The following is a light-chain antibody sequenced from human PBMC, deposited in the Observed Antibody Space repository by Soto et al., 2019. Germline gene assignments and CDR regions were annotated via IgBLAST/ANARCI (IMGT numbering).Light chain of an antibody. CDR1: SSNIENNY. V-gene: IGLV1-51*01. J-gene: IGLJ2*01. Sequence: QSALTQPPSVSAAPGQKVTISCSGSSSNIENNYVSWYQQLPGTAPKLLIYDNNKRPSGIPDRFSGSKSGTSATLGISGLQTGDEAEYYCGTWDNSRSAVVFGGGTKLTVL. CDR3: GTWDNSRSAVV. CDR2: DNN.